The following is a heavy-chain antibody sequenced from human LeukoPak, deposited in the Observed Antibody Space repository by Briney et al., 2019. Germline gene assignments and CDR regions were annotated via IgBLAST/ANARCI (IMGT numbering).Heavy chain of an antibody. D-gene: IGHD7-27*01. Sequence: SVKVSCKASGYTFSNYGISWVRQAPGQGLEWMGGIIPIFGTANYAQKFQGRVTITTDESTSTAYMELSSLRSEDTAVYYCASWSGDRGYYYYMDVWGKGTTVTVSS. CDR3: ASWSGDRGYYYYMDV. CDR1: GYTFSNYG. J-gene: IGHJ6*03. CDR2: IIPIFGTA. V-gene: IGHV1-69*05.